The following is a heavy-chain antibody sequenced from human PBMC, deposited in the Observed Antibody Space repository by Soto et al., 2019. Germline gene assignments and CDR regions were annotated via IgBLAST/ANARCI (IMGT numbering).Heavy chain of an antibody. D-gene: IGHD6-19*01. V-gene: IGHV3-33*01. CDR3: AGDRDQWLVRGAFDL. CDR2: SWYDGSNE. J-gene: IGHJ3*01. Sequence: QVQLVESGGGVVQPGRSLRLSCAASGVTFNNYGIHWVRQAPGKGLEWVAVSWYDGSNEVYADSVKGRVTISRDNSKHAMDMQTNSLRADDTAVYYCAGDRDQWLVRGAFDLWGQGTMVTVSS. CDR1: GVTFNNYG.